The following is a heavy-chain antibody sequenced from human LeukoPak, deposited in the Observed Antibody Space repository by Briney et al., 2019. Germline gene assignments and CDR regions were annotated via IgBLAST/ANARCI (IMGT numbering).Heavy chain of an antibody. CDR1: GFTFSDSA. CDR2: TRSKPNNYAT. CDR3: TRHLIGATPFDY. V-gene: IGHV3-73*01. D-gene: IGHD4/OR15-4a*01. Sequence: GGSLKLSCAASGFTFSDSAFHWVRQASGKGLEWVGRTRSKPNNYATAYTASVKGRFTISRDDSKNTAYLQMNSLNTEDTAMYYCTRHLIGATPFDYWGQGTLVSVSS. J-gene: IGHJ4*02.